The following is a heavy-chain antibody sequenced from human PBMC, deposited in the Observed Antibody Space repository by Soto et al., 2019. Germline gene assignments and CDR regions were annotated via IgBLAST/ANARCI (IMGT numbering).Heavy chain of an antibody. J-gene: IGHJ4*02. CDR3: ARDSGWWFY. V-gene: IGHV1-18*01. CDR1: GYSFTSYA. D-gene: IGHD6-19*01. CDR2: INAYNGNT. Sequence: QVQLVQSGAEVKEPGASVKVSCEASGYSFTSYAISWVRQAPGQGLEYMGRINAYNGNTNYTQKFQGRVTMTTDTATSTAYMELRTLTSDDTAVYYCARDSGWWFYWGQGSLVTVSS.